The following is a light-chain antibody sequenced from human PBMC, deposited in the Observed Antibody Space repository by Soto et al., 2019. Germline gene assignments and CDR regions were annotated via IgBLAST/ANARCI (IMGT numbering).Light chain of an antibody. CDR2: GIS. V-gene: IGKV1D-12*01. Sequence: DVQMTQSPSSVSASVGDRVTITCRASQGVGNWLAWYQHKPGKAPKLLIYGISTLQSGVPSRFSGNASGTDFTLTISSLQTEDFATYSCQQANTFPVTFGPGTKVDIK. J-gene: IGKJ3*01. CDR1: QGVGNW. CDR3: QQANTFPVT.